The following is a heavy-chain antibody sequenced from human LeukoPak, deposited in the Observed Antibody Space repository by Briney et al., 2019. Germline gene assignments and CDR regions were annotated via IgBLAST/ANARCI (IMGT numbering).Heavy chain of an antibody. D-gene: IGHD2-2*01. Sequence: PSETLSLTCAVYGGSFNGHYWSWIRQPPGKGLEWIGEVNYSGSTNYNPSLKSRVTISLVTSKNQFSLKLSSVTAADTAVYYCARGLRGTPNYQPAELWGQGTLVTVSS. J-gene: IGHJ4*02. CDR3: ARGLRGTPNYQPAEL. CDR2: VNYSGST. V-gene: IGHV4-34*01. CDR1: GGSFNGHY.